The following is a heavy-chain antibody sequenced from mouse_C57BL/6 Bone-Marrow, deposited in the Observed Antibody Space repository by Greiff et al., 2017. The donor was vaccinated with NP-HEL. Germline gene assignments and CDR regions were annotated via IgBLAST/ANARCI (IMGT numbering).Heavy chain of an antibody. CDR3: ARRTGVYYFDY. CDR1: VYTFTSYG. D-gene: IGHD4-1*01. V-gene: IGHV1-81*01. Sequence: VKLMESGAELARPGASVKLSCKASVYTFTSYGISWVKQRTGQGLEWIGEIYPRSGNTYYNEKFKGKATLTADKSSSTAYMELRSLTSEDSAVYFCARRTGVYYFDYWGQGTTLTVSS. CDR2: IYPRSGNT. J-gene: IGHJ2*01.